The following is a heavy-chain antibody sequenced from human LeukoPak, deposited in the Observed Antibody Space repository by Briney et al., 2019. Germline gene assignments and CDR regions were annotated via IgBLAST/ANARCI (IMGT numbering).Heavy chain of an antibody. CDR3: ARDMDTGPDLFDY. CDR2: INPNSGDT. J-gene: IGHJ4*02. CDR1: GYTITDYY. V-gene: IGHV1-2*02. Sequence: ASVKVSCKASGYTITDYYLHWVRQAPGQGLEWMGWINPNSGDTDYAQKFQGRVTMTRDTSISTAYMELSRLRYDDTAVYYCARDMDTGPDLFDYWGQGTLVTASS. D-gene: IGHD5-18*01.